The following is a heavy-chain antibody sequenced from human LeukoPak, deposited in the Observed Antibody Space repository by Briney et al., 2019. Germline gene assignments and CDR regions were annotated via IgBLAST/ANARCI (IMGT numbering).Heavy chain of an antibody. J-gene: IGHJ1*01. CDR1: GGSISSSNW. V-gene: IGHV4-4*02. CDR2: IYHSGST. Sequence: KSSGTLSLTCAVSGGSISSSNWWSWVRQPPGKGLEWIGEIYHSGSTNYNPSLKSRVTISVDKSKNQFSLKLSSVTAADTAVYYCALAIGPPLAEYFQHWGQGTLVTVSS. CDR3: ALAIGPPLAEYFQH.